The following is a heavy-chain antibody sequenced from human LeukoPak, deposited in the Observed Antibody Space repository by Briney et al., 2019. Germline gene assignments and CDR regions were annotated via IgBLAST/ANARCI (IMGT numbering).Heavy chain of an antibody. CDR3: ARDQSGSGNDAFDI. CDR1: GFTFSSYS. V-gene: IGHV3-48*04. Sequence: GGSLRLSCAASGFTFSSYSMNWVRQAPGKGLEWVSYISSSSTIYYADSVKGRFTISRDNAKNSLYLQMNSLRAEDTAVYYCARDQSGSGNDAFDIWGQGTMVTVSS. CDR2: ISSSSTI. J-gene: IGHJ3*02. D-gene: IGHD3-10*01.